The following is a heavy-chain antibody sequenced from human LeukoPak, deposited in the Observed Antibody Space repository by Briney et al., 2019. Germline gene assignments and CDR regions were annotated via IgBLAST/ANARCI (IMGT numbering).Heavy chain of an antibody. CDR2: IRYDGSNK. CDR3: TGHVFPQRGAFDI. CDR1: GFTFSSYG. D-gene: IGHD2-21*01. V-gene: IGHV3-30*02. J-gene: IGHJ3*02. Sequence: GGSLRLSCAASGFTFSSYGMHWVRQAPGKGLEWVAFIRYDGSNKYYADSVKGRFTISRDNSKNSLYLQMNSLKTEDTAVYYCTGHVFPQRGAFDIWGQGTMVTVSS.